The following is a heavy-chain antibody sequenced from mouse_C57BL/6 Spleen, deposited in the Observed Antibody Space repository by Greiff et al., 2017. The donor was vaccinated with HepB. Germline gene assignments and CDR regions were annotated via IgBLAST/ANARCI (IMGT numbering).Heavy chain of an antibody. CDR1: GYTFTSYW. J-gene: IGHJ3*01. V-gene: IGHV1-55*01. D-gene: IGHD1-1*01. Sequence: VQLQQPGAELVKPGASVKMSCKASGYTFTSYWITWVKQRPGQGLEWIGDIYPGSGSTNYNEKFKSKATLTVDTSSSTAYMQLSSLTSEDSAVYYCARSGYYGREFAYWGQGTLVTVSA. CDR3: ARSGYYGREFAY. CDR2: IYPGSGST.